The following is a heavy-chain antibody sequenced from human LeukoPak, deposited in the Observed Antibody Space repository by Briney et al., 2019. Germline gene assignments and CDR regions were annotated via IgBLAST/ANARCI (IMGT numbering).Heavy chain of an antibody. V-gene: IGHV3-48*02. Sequence: HSGGSLRLSCAASGFTFSSYIMNWVRQAPGKGLEWVSYISSSSSTIYYADSVEGRFTISRDNAKNSLYLQMNGLRDEDTAVYYCARVPVTLPFDYWGQGTLVTVSS. CDR3: ARVPVTLPFDY. D-gene: IGHD4-17*01. CDR2: ISSSSSTI. CDR1: GFTFSSYI. J-gene: IGHJ4*02.